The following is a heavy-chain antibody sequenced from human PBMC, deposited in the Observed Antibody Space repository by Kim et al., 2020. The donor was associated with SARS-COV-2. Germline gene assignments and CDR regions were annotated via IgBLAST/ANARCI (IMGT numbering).Heavy chain of an antibody. J-gene: IGHJ3*02. CDR3: ASRSGWYGGAFDI. V-gene: IGHV4-34*01. CDR1: GGSFSGYY. Sequence: SETLSLTCAVYGGSFSGYYWSWIRQPPGKGLEWIGEINHSGSTNYKPSLKSRVTISVDTSKNQFPLKLSSVTAADTAVYYCASRSGWYGGAFDIWGQRTMVTVSS. D-gene: IGHD6-13*01. CDR2: INHSGST.